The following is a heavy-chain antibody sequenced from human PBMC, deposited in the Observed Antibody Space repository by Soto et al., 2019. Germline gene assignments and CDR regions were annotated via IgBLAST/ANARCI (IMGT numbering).Heavy chain of an antibody. CDR1: GYTLTELS. J-gene: IGHJ4*02. V-gene: IGHV1-24*01. CDR2: FDPEDGET. Sequence: QVQLVQSGAEVKKPGASVKVSCKVSGYTLTELSMHWVRQAPGKGLEWMGGFDPEDGETIYAQQVQGRVTMTEDTSTDTAYMELSSLRSEDTAVYYCATGWPLYGDDGPYYFDYWGQGTLVTVSS. CDR3: ATGWPLYGDDGPYYFDY. D-gene: IGHD4-17*01.